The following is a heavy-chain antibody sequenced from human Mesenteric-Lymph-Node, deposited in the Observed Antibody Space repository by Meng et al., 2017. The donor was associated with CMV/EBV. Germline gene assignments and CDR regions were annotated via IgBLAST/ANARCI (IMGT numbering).Heavy chain of an antibody. D-gene: IGHD1-26*01. CDR1: GFTFSIYS. Sequence: GESLKISCAASGFTFSIYSMNWVRQAPGKGLEWVSSISSSSTHIYYADSVKGRFTISGDNAKNSLYLQMNSLRAEDTAVYYCARSVGATTSTGFDPWGQGALVTVSS. CDR2: ISSSSTHI. J-gene: IGHJ5*02. CDR3: ARSVGATTSTGFDP. V-gene: IGHV3-21*01.